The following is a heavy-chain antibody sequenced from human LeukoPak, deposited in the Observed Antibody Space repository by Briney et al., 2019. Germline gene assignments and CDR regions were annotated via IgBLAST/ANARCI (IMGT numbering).Heavy chain of an antibody. CDR2: VYYSGST. CDR1: GGSISSSSYY. Sequence: PSETLSLTCTVSGGSISSSSYYWSWIRQPPGKGLEWIGYVYYSGSTNYNPSLKSRVTISVDRSKNQFSLKLSSVTAADTAVYYCARDTGSSSPFDVWGKGTTVIVSS. J-gene: IGHJ6*04. D-gene: IGHD6-13*01. CDR3: ARDTGSSSPFDV. V-gene: IGHV4-61*01.